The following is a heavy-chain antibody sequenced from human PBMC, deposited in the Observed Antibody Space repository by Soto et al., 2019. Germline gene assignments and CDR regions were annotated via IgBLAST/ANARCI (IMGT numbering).Heavy chain of an antibody. Sequence: SSYYWGWIRQPPGKGLEWIGSNYYSGGSTYYADSVKGRFTISRHNSKNTLYLQMNSLRAEDTAVYYCARDRYPYGALDYWGQGTLVTVSS. CDR3: ARDRYPYGALDY. CDR1: SSYY. CDR2: NYYSGGST. V-gene: IGHV3-53*04. J-gene: IGHJ4*02. D-gene: IGHD4-17*01.